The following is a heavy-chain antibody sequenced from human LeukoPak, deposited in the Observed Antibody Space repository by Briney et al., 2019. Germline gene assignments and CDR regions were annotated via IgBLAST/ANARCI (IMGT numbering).Heavy chain of an antibody. CDR2: IRYDGSNK. D-gene: IGHD1-26*01. CDR1: GFTFSSYG. J-gene: IGHJ3*02. CDR3: ARNAQRSFTADAFDI. V-gene: IGHV3-30*02. Sequence: QPGGSLRLSCAASGFTFSSYGMHWVRQAPGKGLEWVAFIRYDGSNKYYADSVKGRFTISRDNTKNTLDLQMNSLRAEDTAVYYCARNAQRSFTADAFDIWGQGTMVTVSS.